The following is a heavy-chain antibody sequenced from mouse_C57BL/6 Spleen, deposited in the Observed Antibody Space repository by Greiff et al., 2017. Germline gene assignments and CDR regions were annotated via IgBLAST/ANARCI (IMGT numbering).Heavy chain of an antibody. Sequence: QVQLQQPGAELVKPGASVKLSCKASGYTFTSYWMHWVKQRPGQGLEWIGMIHPNSGSTNYNERFKSKATLTVDKSSSTAYMQLSSLTSEDSAVYYCARNALPYYAMDYWGQGTSVTVSS. J-gene: IGHJ4*01. D-gene: IGHD1-2*01. V-gene: IGHV1-64*01. CDR3: ARNALPYYAMDY. CDR1: GYTFTSYW. CDR2: IHPNSGST.